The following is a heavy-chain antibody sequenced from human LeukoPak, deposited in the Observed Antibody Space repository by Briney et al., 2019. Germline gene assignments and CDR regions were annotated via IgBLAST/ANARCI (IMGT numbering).Heavy chain of an antibody. CDR2: INHSGST. Sequence: SETLSLTCAVYGGSFSGYYWSWIRQPPGKGLEWIGEINHSGSTNYNPSLKSRVTTSVDTSKNQFSLKLSSVTAADTAVYYCVARMLYPRTKSWFDPWGQGTLVTVSS. D-gene: IGHD2-8*01. CDR3: VARMLYPRTKSWFDP. V-gene: IGHV4-34*01. CDR1: GGSFSGYY. J-gene: IGHJ5*02.